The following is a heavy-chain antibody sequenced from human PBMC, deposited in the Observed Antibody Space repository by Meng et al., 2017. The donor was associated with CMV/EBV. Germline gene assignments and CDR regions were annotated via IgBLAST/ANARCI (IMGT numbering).Heavy chain of an antibody. J-gene: IGHJ4*02. CDR2: MNPNSGNT. D-gene: IGHD5-18*01. CDR1: GYTFTSYD. CDR3: ARGRPILPRLVGYSYGFTAYYFDY. Sequence: ASVKVSCKASGYTFTSYDINWVRQATGQGLEWMGWMNPNSGNTGYAQKFQGRVTMTRNTSISTAYMELSSLRSEDTAVYYCARGRPILPRLVGYSYGFTAYYFDYWGQGTLVTVSS. V-gene: IGHV1-8*01.